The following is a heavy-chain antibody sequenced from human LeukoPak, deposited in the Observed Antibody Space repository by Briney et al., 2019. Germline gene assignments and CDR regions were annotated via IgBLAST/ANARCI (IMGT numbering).Heavy chain of an antibody. D-gene: IGHD2-15*01. J-gene: IGHJ5*02. V-gene: IGHV4-34*01. CDR2: INHSGST. CDR3: ARAPPRGYCSGGSCSRAGWFDP. Sequence: PSETLSLTCAVYGGSFSGYYWSWIRQPPGKGLEWIGEINHSGSTNYNPSLKSRVTISVDTSKNQFPLKLSSVTAADTAVYYCARAPPRGYCSGGSCSRAGWFDPWGQGTLVTVSS. CDR1: GGSFSGYY.